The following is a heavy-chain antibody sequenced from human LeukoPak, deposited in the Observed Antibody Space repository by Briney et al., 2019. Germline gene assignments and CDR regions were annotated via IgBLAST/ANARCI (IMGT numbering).Heavy chain of an antibody. CDR3: ARDSYSGYGWFDP. CDR2: ISSSGSTI. Sequence: PGGSLRLSCAASGFTFSDYYMSWIRQAPGKGLEWVSYISSSGSTIYYADSVKGRFTISRGNAKNSLYLQMNSLRAEDTAVYYCARDSYSGYGWFDPWGQGTLVTVSS. V-gene: IGHV3-11*04. D-gene: IGHD5-12*01. CDR1: GFTFSDYY. J-gene: IGHJ5*02.